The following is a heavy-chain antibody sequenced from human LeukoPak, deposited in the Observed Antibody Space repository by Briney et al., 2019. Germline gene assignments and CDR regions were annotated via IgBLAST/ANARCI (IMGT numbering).Heavy chain of an antibody. D-gene: IGHD2-15*01. CDR3: AKGGHYSFFDY. Sequence: GGSLRLSCAASGLTFRNYAMIWVREAPGKGLEWVSTISGDGTETFFADSVRGRFTISRDNSKSTVSLQMNSLRVEDMAVYYCAKGGHYSFFDYWGRGTLVIVSS. V-gene: IGHV3-23*01. CDR1: GLTFRNYA. CDR2: ISGDGTET. J-gene: IGHJ4*02.